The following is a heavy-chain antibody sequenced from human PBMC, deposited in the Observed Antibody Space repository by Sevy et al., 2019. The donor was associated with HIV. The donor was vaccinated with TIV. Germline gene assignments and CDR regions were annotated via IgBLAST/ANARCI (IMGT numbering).Heavy chain of an antibody. CDR1: GFTFSNYG. V-gene: IGHV3-30*18. D-gene: IGHD3-3*01. J-gene: IGHJ3*02. CDR3: ANNPVFGLLIHKGEDSFHI. Sequence: GGSLRLSCEASGFTFSNYGMHWVRQAPGKGLEWVALISYDASNKYYGDSLNGRFTISRDNSKNTLYLQMNSLRSEDTAVYYCANNPVFGLLIHKGEDSFHIWGQGTMVTVSS. CDR2: ISYDASNK.